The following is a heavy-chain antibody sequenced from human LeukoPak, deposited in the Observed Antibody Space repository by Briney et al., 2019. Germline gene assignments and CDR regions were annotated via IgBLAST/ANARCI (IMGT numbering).Heavy chain of an antibody. D-gene: IGHD2-21*02. V-gene: IGHV3-74*01. J-gene: IGHJ4*02. CDR1: GFTLSSNW. CDR3: ARDSPDCRLDY. CDR2: INSDGSST. Sequence: GGSLRLSCAASGFTLSSNWRHWVRQAPGKGLGWASRINSDGSSTSYADSVKGRFSISRDNSKNTLYLQMNSLRAEDTAVYYCARDSPDCRLDYWGQGTLVTVSS.